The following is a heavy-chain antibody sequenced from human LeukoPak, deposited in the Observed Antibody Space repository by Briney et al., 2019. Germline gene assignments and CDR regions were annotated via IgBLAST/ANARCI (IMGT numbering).Heavy chain of an antibody. D-gene: IGHD2-2*01. CDR3: AREVSSADYYHYYGMDV. V-gene: IGHV4-39*01. Sequence: SGTLSLTCTVSGGSIIRSDYYWGWIRQPPRKGLGWIGSIYYSGSTYYNPSLKSRVTISVDTSKNQFSLQLNSVTAADTAIYYCAREVSSADYYHYYGMDVWGQGTSVTVSS. CDR2: IYYSGST. CDR1: GGSIIRSDYY. J-gene: IGHJ6*02.